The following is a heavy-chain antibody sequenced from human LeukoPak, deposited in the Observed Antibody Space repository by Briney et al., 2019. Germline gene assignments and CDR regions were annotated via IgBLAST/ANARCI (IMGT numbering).Heavy chain of an antibody. Sequence: GGSLRLFCAASGFTFDDYAMHWVRQAPGKGLEWVSGISWNSGSIGYADSVKGRFTISRDNAKNSLYLQMNSPRAEDTALYYCAKDTGPTPYYYDSPFDYWGQGTLVTVSS. CDR3: AKDTGPTPYYYDSPFDY. CDR2: ISWNSGSI. J-gene: IGHJ4*02. D-gene: IGHD3-22*01. CDR1: GFTFDDYA. V-gene: IGHV3-9*01.